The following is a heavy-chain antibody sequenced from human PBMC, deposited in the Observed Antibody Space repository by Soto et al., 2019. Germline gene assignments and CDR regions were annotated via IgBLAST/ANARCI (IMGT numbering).Heavy chain of an antibody. Sequence: PGGSLRLSCAASGFTFSDYYMSWIRQAPGKGLEWVSYISSSGSTIYYADSVRGRFTISRDNAKNSLYLQMNSLRAEDTAVYYCARDRPAARDWFDPWGQGTLVTVSS. D-gene: IGHD2-2*01. V-gene: IGHV3-11*01. CDR1: GFTFSDYY. CDR2: ISSSGSTI. CDR3: ARDRPAARDWFDP. J-gene: IGHJ5*02.